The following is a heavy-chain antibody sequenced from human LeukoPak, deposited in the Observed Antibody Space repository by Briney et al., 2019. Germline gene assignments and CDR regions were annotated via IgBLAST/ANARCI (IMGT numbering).Heavy chain of an antibody. J-gene: IGHJ6*03. Sequence: PGGSLRLSCAAPGFTFSSYSMNWVRQAPGKGLEWVSYISSSSSTIYYADSVKGRFTISRDNAKNSLYLQMNSLRAEDTAVYYCVRHTYGYSFYYYMDVWGKGTTVTISS. V-gene: IGHV3-48*01. CDR1: GFTFSSYS. CDR2: ISSSSSTI. CDR3: VRHTYGYSFYYYMDV. D-gene: IGHD5-18*01.